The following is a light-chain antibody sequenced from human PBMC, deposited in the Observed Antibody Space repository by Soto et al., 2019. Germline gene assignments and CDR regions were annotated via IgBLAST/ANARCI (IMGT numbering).Light chain of an antibody. CDR1: QSVSSN. CDR2: GAS. Sequence: EIVMTQSPTTLSVSPGERATLSCRASQSVSSNLAWYQQKPGQAPRLLIYGASTRATGIPARFSGSGSGTEFTLTIRSLQPEDFATYYCQQLNSYPRVTFGQGTRREIK. V-gene: IGKV3-15*01. CDR3: QQLNSYPRVT. J-gene: IGKJ5*01.